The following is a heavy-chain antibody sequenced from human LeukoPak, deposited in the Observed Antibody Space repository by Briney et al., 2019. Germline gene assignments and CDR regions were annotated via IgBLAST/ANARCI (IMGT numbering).Heavy chain of an antibody. CDR3: ARVNSWTEEPDTGFDY. V-gene: IGHV6-1*01. CDR1: GDTVSNTRSA. J-gene: IGHJ4*02. CDR2: TYYRSKWYT. Sequence: SQTLSLTCAISGDTVSNTRSAWNWIRQSPSRGLEWLGRTYYRSKWYTDYAVSVKSRITINPDTSKNQFSLHLNSVTPEDTAVYYCARVNSWTEEPDTGFDYWGQGTLVTVSS. D-gene: IGHD1-14*01.